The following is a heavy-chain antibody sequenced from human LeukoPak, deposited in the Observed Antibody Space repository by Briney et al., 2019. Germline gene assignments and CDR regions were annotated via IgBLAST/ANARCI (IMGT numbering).Heavy chain of an antibody. CDR1: GYTFTSYG. CDR2: ISAYNGNT. Sequence: ASVKVSCKASGYTFTSYGISWVRQAPGQGLEWMGWISAYNGNTNYAQKLQGRVTMTTDTSTSTAYMELRSLRSDDTAVYYCAREYGQWLRFGVKYNWFDPWGQGTLVTVSS. D-gene: IGHD5-12*01. V-gene: IGHV1-18*01. J-gene: IGHJ5*02. CDR3: AREYGQWLRFGVKYNWFDP.